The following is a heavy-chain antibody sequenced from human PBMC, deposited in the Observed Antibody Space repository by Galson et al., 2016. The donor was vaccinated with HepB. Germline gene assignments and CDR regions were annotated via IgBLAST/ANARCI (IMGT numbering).Heavy chain of an antibody. CDR2: MWYDGSNK. CDR3: AREDSTIAAASFDY. D-gene: IGHD6-13*01. Sequence: LRLSCAASGFTFSSYGMLWVRQAPGKELVWVALMWYDGSNKYYADSVKGRCSISRDNSKNTLYLQMNSLKAEDTAVYYCAREDSTIAAASFDYWGQGTLVTVSS. CDR1: GFTFSSYG. J-gene: IGHJ4*02. V-gene: IGHV3-33*01.